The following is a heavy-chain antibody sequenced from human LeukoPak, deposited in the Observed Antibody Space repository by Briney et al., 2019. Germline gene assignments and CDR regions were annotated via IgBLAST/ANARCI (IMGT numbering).Heavy chain of an antibody. CDR3: ARDFRGNYSIDY. J-gene: IGHJ4*02. CDR1: GFTFSRFS. CDR2: ISCGSHHK. D-gene: IGHD1-26*01. Sequence: PGGSLRLSCAGSGFTFSRFSMIWVRQAPGKGLEWVASISCGSHHKYHADSVKGRFTVSRDNAKNSLYLQMSSLRDEDTAVYYCARDFRGNYSIDYWGQGTLVTVSS. V-gene: IGHV3-21*01.